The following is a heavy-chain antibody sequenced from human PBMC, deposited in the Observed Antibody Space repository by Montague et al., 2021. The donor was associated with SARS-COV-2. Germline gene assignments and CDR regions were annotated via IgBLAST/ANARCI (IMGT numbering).Heavy chain of an antibody. CDR1: GGSISNYY. CDR2: MYYSGST. Sequence: SETLSLTCTVSGGSISNYYWSWIRQSPGKGLEWIAYMYYSGSTKYNPSLKSRATISVDTSTNQFSLTLSSMTAAATAVSFCAWARGGTIFGVSGAHYCMDIWGQGTTVTVS. V-gene: IGHV4-59*01. J-gene: IGHJ6*02. CDR3: AWARGGTIFGVSGAHYCMDI. D-gene: IGHD3-3*01.